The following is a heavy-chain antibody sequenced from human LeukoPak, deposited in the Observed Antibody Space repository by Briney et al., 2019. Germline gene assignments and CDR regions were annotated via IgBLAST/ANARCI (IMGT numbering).Heavy chain of an antibody. CDR2: INPNSGGT. D-gene: IGHD3-22*01. J-gene: IGHJ4*02. Sequence: GASVKVSCKASGYTFTDYFMHWVRQAPGQGLEWMGWINPNSGGTHYAQKFQGRVTMTRDTSISTAYMELSRLRSDDTAVYYCARASYYYDSSGYPGYYFDYWGQGTLVTVSS. V-gene: IGHV1-2*02. CDR1: GYTFTDYF. CDR3: ARASYYYDSSGYPGYYFDY.